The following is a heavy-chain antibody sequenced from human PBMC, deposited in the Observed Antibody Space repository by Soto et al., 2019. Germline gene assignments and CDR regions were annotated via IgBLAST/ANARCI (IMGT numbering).Heavy chain of an antibody. CDR3: AREGFDHRPDY. CDR2: MFGSGSS. CDR1: GDSISSPNW. V-gene: IGHV4-4*02. J-gene: IGHJ4*02. Sequence: QVQLQESGPGLVKTSETLSLICAVSGDSISSPNWWSWYRQAPGKGLELIGEMFGSGSSNYNPSLTGRVTISLDPSNNHFSLKLTSLAAADTAIYYCAREGFDHRPDYWGQGIPVTVSS.